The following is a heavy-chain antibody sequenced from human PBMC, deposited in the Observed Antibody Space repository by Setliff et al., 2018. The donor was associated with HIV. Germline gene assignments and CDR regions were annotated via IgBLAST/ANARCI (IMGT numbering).Heavy chain of an antibody. V-gene: IGHV5-10-1*01. D-gene: IGHD2-15*01. CDR2: IDPSDSYT. CDR1: GYSFTSYW. CDR3: ATKRGYWSGGSCYSPSYMDV. Sequence: PGESLKISCKGSGYSFTSYWISWVRQMPGKGLEWMGRIDPSDSYTNYSPSFQGHVTISADKSISTAYLQWSSLQASDTAMYYYATKRGYWSGGSCYSPSYMDVWGNGTTVTVSS. J-gene: IGHJ6*03.